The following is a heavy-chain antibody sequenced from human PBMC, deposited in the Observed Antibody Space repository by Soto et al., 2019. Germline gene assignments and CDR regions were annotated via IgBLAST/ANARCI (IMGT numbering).Heavy chain of an antibody. V-gene: IGHV3-30-3*01. CDR2: ISYDGSNK. D-gene: IGHD3-3*01. J-gene: IGHJ6*01. CDR1: GFTFSSYA. CDR3: ARSPGTIFGVVRGGMDV. Sequence: PGGSLRLSCAASGFTFSSYAMHWVRQAPGKGLEWVAVISYDGSNKYYADSVKGRFTISRDNSKNTLYLQMNSLRAEDTAVYYCARSPGTIFGVVRGGMDVWAQGTTVTVSS.